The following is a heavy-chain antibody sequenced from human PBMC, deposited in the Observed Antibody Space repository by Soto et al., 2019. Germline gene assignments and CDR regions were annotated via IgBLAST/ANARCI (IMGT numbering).Heavy chain of an antibody. D-gene: IGHD3-22*01. CDR3: SRAGDSSGYYYPFQP. V-gene: IGHV1-69*01. CDR1: GVTFSSYA. J-gene: IGHJ1*01. Sequence: QVQLVQSGAEVKKPGSSVKVSCKASGVTFSSYAISWVRQAAGQGLEWMGGIIPIFGTANYAQKFQGRVTITADESTSTAYMELSSLRSEDTAVYYCSRAGDSSGYYYPFQPWGQGTLVTVAS. CDR2: IIPIFGTA.